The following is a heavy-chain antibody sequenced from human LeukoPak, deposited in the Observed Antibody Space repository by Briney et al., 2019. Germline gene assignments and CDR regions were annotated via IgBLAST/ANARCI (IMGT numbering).Heavy chain of an antibody. CDR2: IRYDGSNK. J-gene: IGHJ5*02. CDR1: GFTFSSYG. V-gene: IGHV3-30*02. D-gene: IGHD4-17*01. CDR3: ARRGDYGDLLGWFDP. Sequence: GGSLRLSCAASGFTFSSYGMHWVRQAPGKGLEWVAFIRYDGSNKYYADSVKGRFTISRDNSKNTLYLQMNSLRAEDTAVYYCARRGDYGDLLGWFDPWGQGTLVTVSS.